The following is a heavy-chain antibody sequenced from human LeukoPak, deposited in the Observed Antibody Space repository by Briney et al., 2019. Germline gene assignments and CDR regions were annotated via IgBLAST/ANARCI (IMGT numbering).Heavy chain of an antibody. D-gene: IGHD5-18*01. CDR1: GVSISSNY. V-gene: IGHV4-59*01. CDR3: ARESLGYSYGFPHSYYRDV. J-gene: IGHJ6*03. CDR2: IYYSEIT. Sequence: SETLSRTATGSGVSISSNYWRWLRQPPGIGLEGSGNIYYSEITTYHRSLKRRVTISVATPKNQFSLQLSCVTAADTAVYYCARESLGYSYGFPHSYYRDVWGKGNTVTVSS.